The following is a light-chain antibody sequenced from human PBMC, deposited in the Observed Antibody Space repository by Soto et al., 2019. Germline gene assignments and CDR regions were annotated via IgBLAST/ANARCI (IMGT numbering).Light chain of an antibody. V-gene: IGKV1-33*01. CDR2: DAS. CDR1: QDINNY. CDR3: QQYENLPWT. Sequence: DIQMTQSPSSLSASVGDRVTITCQASQDINNYLNWYQQKPGKAPKLLIYDASNLETGVPSRFSGSGSGTYFTFRISSLQPEDIATYYCQQYENLPWTFGQGTKVEVK. J-gene: IGKJ1*01.